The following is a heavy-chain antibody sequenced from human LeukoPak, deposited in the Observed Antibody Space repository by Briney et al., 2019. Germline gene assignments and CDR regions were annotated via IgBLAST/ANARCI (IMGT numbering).Heavy chain of an antibody. Sequence: GGSLRLSCAASGFTFSSYAMSWVRQAPGKGLEWVSAISGSGGSTYYADSVKGRLTISRDNSKNTLYLQMDSLRAEDTAVYYCAKVPYGDYYFDYWGQGTLVTVSS. CDR3: AKVPYGDYYFDY. J-gene: IGHJ4*02. V-gene: IGHV3-23*01. D-gene: IGHD4-17*01. CDR1: GFTFSSYA. CDR2: ISGSGGST.